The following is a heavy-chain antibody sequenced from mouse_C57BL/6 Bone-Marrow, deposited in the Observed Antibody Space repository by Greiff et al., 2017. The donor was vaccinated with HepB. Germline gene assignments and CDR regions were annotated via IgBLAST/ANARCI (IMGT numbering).Heavy chain of an antibody. CDR3: ARRGQLTTREY. CDR2: IHPNSGST. J-gene: IGHJ2*01. CDR1: GYTFTSYW. V-gene: IGHV1-64*01. Sequence: QVQLKQPGAELVKPGASVKLSCKASGYTFTSYWMHWVKQRPGQGLEWIGMIHPNSGSTNYNEKFKSKATLTVDKSYSTAYMQLSSLTSEDSAVYYCARRGQLTTREYWGQGTTLTVSS. D-gene: IGHD1-1*01.